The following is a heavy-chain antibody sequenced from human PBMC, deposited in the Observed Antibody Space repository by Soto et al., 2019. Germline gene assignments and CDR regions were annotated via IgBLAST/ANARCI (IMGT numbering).Heavy chain of an antibody. V-gene: IGHV1-2*02. CDR1: GYTFTGYY. D-gene: IGHD1-26*01. J-gene: IGHJ3*02. CDR2: INPNSGGT. Sequence: ASVKVSCKASGYTFTGYYMHWARQAPGQGLEWMGWINPNSGGTNYAQKFQGRVAMTRDTSISTAYMELSRLRSDDTAVYYCARGGNSGSYLEAFDIWGQGTMVTVS. CDR3: ARGGNSGSYLEAFDI.